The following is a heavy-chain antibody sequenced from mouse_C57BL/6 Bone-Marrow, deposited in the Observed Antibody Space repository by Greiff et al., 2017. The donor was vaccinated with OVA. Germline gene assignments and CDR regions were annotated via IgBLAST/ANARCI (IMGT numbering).Heavy chain of an antibody. CDR3: ARRKLYYGSSYGYFDV. D-gene: IGHD1-1*01. J-gene: IGHJ1*03. CDR2: ISNGGGST. V-gene: IGHV5-12*01. Sequence: EVMLVESGGGLVQPGGSLKLSCAASGFTFSDYYMYWVRQTPEKRLEWVAYISNGGGSTYYPDTVKGRFTISRDNAKNTLYLQMSRLKSEDTAMYYCARRKLYYGSSYGYFDVWGTGTTVTVSS. CDR1: GFTFSDYY.